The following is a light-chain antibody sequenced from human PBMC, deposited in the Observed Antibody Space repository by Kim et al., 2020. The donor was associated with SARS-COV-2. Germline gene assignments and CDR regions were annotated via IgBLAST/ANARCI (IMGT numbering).Light chain of an antibody. CDR2: QDK. Sequence: SYELTQPPSVSVSPGQTATITCSGDKLGDKYASWYQQRPGQSPILVIYQDKNRPSRIPDRFSGSNSGNTATLTISGTQTMDEADYYCQTWDNSFWVFGGGTKLTVL. J-gene: IGLJ3*02. CDR1: KLGDKY. CDR3: QTWDNSFWV. V-gene: IGLV3-1*01.